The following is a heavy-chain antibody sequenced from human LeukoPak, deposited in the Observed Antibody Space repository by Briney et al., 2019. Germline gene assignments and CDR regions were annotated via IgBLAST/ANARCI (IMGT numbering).Heavy chain of an antibody. CDR3: ASGSGSYRTPYYYMDV. J-gene: IGHJ6*03. V-gene: IGHV3-53*01. CDR1: GFTVSSNY. Sequence: PGGSLRLSCIASGFTVSSNYMSWVRQAPGKGLEWVSVIYNGGSTYYADSVKGRFTISRDNSKNTLYLQMNSLRAEDTAVYYCASGSGSYRTPYYYMDVWGTGTTVTVSS. D-gene: IGHD3-10*01. CDR2: IYNGGST.